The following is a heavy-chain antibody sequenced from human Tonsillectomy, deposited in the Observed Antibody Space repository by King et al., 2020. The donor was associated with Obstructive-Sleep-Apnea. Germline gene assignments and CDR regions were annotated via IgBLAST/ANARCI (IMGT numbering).Heavy chain of an antibody. V-gene: IGHV3-30*04. CDR1: GFTFSSYA. Sequence: VQLVESGGGVVQPGRSLRLSCAASGFTFSSYAMHWVRQAPGKGLEWVAVISYDGSNKYYADSVKGRFTIARDNSKNTLYLQMNSLRAEDTAVYYCARSKTNRDYGDYVGYWGQGTLVTVSS. CDR2: ISYDGSNK. J-gene: IGHJ4*02. CDR3: ARSKTNRDYGDYVGY. D-gene: IGHD3-16*01.